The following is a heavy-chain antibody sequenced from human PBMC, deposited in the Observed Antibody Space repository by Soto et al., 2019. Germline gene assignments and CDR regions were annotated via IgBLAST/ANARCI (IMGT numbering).Heavy chain of an antibody. CDR2: INGYNGNT. CDR1: GYTFSRSG. D-gene: IGHD2-21*02. J-gene: IGHJ6*02. Sequence: QVQLMQSGAEVKKPGASVKVSCKASGYTFSRSGISWVRQAPGQGLEWMGWINGYNGNTNYTQKMQGRITMTTDTPTRTAYMELRSLRSDDTAVYYCAGRGDIPYYYSGMDLWGQGTKVIVSS. V-gene: IGHV1-18*01. CDR3: AGRGDIPYYYSGMDL.